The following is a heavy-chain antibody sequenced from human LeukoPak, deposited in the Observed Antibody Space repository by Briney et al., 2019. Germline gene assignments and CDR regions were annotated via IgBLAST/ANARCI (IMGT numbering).Heavy chain of an antibody. Sequence: SQTLSLTCTVSGGSISSGSYYWSWIRQPAGKGLEWIGRIYTSGSINYNPSLKSRVTISVDTSKNQFSLKLSSVTAADTAVYYCARVVPAAMGGGYFDYWGQGTLVTVSS. D-gene: IGHD2-2*01. CDR2: IYTSGSI. J-gene: IGHJ4*02. CDR1: GGSISSGSYY. V-gene: IGHV4-61*02. CDR3: ARVVPAAMGGGYFDY.